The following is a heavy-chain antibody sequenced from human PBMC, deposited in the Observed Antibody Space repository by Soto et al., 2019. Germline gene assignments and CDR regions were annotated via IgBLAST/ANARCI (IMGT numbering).Heavy chain of an antibody. CDR2: ISAYNGNT. Sequence: QVQLVQSGAEVKKPGASVKVSCKASGYTFTSYAISWVRQAPGQGLEWMGWISAYNGNTNYAQKVQGSVTMTTDTPTRTAYMELRSLRSDDTAGYYCARGWFGEFVDYFDYWGQGTLVTVSS. CDR3: ARGWFGEFVDYFDY. D-gene: IGHD3-10*01. J-gene: IGHJ4*02. V-gene: IGHV1-18*01. CDR1: GYTFTSYA.